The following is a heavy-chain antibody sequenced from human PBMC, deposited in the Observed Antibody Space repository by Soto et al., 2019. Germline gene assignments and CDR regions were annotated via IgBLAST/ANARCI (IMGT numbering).Heavy chain of an antibody. Sequence: GGSLRLSCAASGFTFSSYSMNWVRQAPGKGLEWVSSISSSSSYIYYADSVKGRFTISRDNAKNSLYLQMNSLRAEDTAVYYCARDGRISVAFDIWGQGTMVTVSS. CDR3: ARDGRISVAFDI. V-gene: IGHV3-21*01. D-gene: IGHD2-15*01. J-gene: IGHJ3*02. CDR2: ISSSSSYI. CDR1: GFTFSSYS.